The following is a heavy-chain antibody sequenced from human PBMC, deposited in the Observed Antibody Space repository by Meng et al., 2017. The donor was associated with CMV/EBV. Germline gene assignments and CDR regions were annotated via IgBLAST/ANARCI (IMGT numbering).Heavy chain of an antibody. CDR1: GFTFGDYA. CDR2: IRSKAYGGTT. V-gene: IGHV3-49*04. D-gene: IGHD4-17*01. J-gene: IGHJ4*02. CDR3: ARAGDGDAHFDY. Sequence: GGSLRLSCTASGFTFGDYAMSWVRQAPGEGLEWVGFIRSKAYGGTTEYAASVKGRFTISRDDSKSIAYLQMNSLKTEDTAVYYCARAGDGDAHFDYWGQGTLVTVSS.